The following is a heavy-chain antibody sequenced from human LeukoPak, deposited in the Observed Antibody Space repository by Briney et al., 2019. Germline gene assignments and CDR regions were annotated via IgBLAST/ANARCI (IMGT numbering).Heavy chain of an antibody. J-gene: IGHJ5*02. CDR3: TRHRRDSYNYVDL. CDR2: ISYSGNP. V-gene: IGHV4-59*01. Sequence: SETLSLTCIVSVRPINSYYWSWIRQAPGRGLEWVGYISYSGNPESNPSLKSRVKLSVNTSKNQLSLQLSSVAAADTAVYYCTRHRRDSYNYVDLWGQGTLVTVSS. D-gene: IGHD5-24*01. CDR1: VRPINSYY.